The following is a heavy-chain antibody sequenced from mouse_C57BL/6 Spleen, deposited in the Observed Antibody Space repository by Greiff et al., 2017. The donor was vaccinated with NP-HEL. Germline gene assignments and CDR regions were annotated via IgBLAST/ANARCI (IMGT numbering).Heavy chain of an antibody. CDR1: GYTFTSYW. V-gene: IGHV1-69*01. J-gene: IGHJ1*03. CDR3: ARGGAGYRGYFDV. D-gene: IGHD2-2*01. Sequence: VQLQQSGAELVMPGASVKLSCKASGYTFTSYWMHWVKQRPGQGLEWIGEIDPSDSYTNYNQKFKGKSTLTVDKSSSTAYMQLSSLTSEDAAVYYGARGGAGYRGYFDVWGTGTTVTVSS. CDR2: IDPSDSYT.